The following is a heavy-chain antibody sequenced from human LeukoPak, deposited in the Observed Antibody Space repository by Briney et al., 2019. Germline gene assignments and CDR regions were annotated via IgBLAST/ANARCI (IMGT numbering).Heavy chain of an antibody. CDR2: IWYDGSKR. D-gene: IGHD3-3*02. Sequence: GGSLRLSCAASGFTFSSSGMHWVRQAPGKGLEWVALIWYDGSKRYYVDSVKGRFTISRDNSKNTLFLQMNGLRAEDTAVYYCARVTGSRIFGGGMDVWGQGTTVTVSS. CDR1: GFTFSSSG. J-gene: IGHJ6*02. CDR3: ARVTGSRIFGGGMDV. V-gene: IGHV3-33*01.